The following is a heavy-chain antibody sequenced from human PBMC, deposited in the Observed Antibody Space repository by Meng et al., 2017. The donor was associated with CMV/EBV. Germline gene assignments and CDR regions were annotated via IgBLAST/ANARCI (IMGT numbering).Heavy chain of an antibody. J-gene: IGHJ3*02. V-gene: IGHV3-21*01. Sequence: GESLKISCAASGFTFSSYSMNWVRQAPGKGLEWVSSISSSSSYIYYADSVKGRFTISRDNAKNSLYLQMNSLRAEDTAVYYCARDRPYWAIVVVRAFDIWGQGTMVTVSS. CDR1: GFTFSSYS. CDR3: ARDRPYWAIVVVRAFDI. D-gene: IGHD2-2*01. CDR2: ISSSSSYI.